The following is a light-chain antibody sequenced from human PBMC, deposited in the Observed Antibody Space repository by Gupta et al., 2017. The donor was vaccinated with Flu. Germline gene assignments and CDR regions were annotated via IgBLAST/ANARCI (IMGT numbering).Light chain of an antibody. V-gene: IGLV1-44*01. J-gene: IGLJ3*02. CDR3: EAWDDSLSGPWV. CDR1: SSNIGRNN. Sequence: VTISCSGSSSNIGRNNVNCYQRLTGTAPNLLIYSNDKRTSGVPDRCSGSKSGTSAALAISGLQSEDEASYYCEAWDDSLSGPWVFGGGTKLTVL. CDR2: SND.